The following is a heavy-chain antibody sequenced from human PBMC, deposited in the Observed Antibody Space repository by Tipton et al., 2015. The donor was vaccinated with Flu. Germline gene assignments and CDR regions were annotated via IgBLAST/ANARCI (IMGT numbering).Heavy chain of an antibody. CDR2: ISDSAVIT. CDR3: ARGGVRDGYSWGY. CDR1: GFTFNSYA. Sequence: SLRLSCAASGFTFNSYAMSWVRQAPGKGLEWVSAISDSAVITKYADSVKGRFTVSRDNSKNTLSLQMNSLRAEDTAVYYCARGGVRDGYSWGYWGQGTLVTVSS. J-gene: IGHJ4*02. V-gene: IGHV3-23*01. D-gene: IGHD5-24*01.